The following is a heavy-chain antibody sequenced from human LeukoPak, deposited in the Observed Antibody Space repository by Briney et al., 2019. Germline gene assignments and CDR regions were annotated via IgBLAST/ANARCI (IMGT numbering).Heavy chain of an antibody. CDR2: ISWNSGSI. CDR1: EFTFDDYA. D-gene: IGHD2-2*01. Sequence: PGGSLRLSCAASEFTFDDYAMHWVRQAPGKGLEWVSGISWNSGSIGYADSVKGRFTISRDNAKNSLYLQMNSLRAEDTALYYCAKGPQYCSSTSCYAFFDYWGQGTLVTVSS. CDR3: AKGPQYCSSTSCYAFFDY. J-gene: IGHJ4*02. V-gene: IGHV3-9*01.